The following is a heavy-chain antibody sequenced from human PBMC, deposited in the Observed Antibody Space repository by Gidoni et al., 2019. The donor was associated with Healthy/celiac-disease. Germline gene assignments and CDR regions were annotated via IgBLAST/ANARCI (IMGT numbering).Heavy chain of an antibody. J-gene: IGHJ4*02. CDR2: IWYDGSNK. V-gene: IGHV3-33*01. CDR1: GFPFSSYG. Sequence: QVQLVESGGGVVQPGRSLRLSCAASGFPFSSYGMHWVRQAPGKGLEWVAVIWYDGSNKYYADSVKGRFTISRDNSKNTLYLQMNSLRAEDTAVYYCARGGGQEYYDFWWWGQGTLVTVSS. CDR3: ARGGGQEYYDFWW. D-gene: IGHD3-3*01.